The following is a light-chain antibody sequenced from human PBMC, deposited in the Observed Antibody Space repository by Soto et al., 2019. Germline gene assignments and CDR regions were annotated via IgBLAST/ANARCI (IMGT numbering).Light chain of an antibody. CDR2: CDN. Sequence: QSVLTQPPSASGTPGQRVTISCSGSSANIGSNTVNWYQHLPGTATKLLIYCDNQRPSGVPDRYSCSKSGTSASLAISGLQSEDEADYYCAAWDDSLNGPVFGGGTKLTVL. V-gene: IGLV1-44*01. CDR3: AAWDDSLNGPV. CDR1: SANIGSNT. J-gene: IGLJ3*02.